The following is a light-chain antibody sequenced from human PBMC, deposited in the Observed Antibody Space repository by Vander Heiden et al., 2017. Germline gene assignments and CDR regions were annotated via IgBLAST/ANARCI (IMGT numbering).Light chain of an antibody. J-gene: IGKJ2*01. Sequence: VMPQSLPSLPATPGAPASISCRSRQGLLHSNGYNYVHWYLQKPGHAPQVLIYLGSNRASGVPDRLSGSASGTDFTLKMSRVEAEDVGVFYCMQALQTPYTFGQGTRLQIK. CDR3: MQALQTPYT. CDR1: QGLLHSNGYNY. V-gene: IGKV2-28*01. CDR2: LGS.